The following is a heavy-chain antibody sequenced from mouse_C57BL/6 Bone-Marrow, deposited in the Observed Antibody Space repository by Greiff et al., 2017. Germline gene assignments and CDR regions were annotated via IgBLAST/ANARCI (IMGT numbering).Heavy chain of an antibody. V-gene: IGHV1-15*01. Sequence: VKLMESGAELVRPGASVTLSCKASGYTFTDYEMHWVKQTPVHGLEWIGAIDPETGGTAYNQKFKGKAILTADKSSSTAYMELRSLTSEDSAVYYGTRPLYEGYYLSFDYWGQGTTLTVSS. J-gene: IGHJ2*01. CDR2: IDPETGGT. CDR1: GYTFTDYE. D-gene: IGHD2-3*01. CDR3: TRPLYEGYYLSFDY.